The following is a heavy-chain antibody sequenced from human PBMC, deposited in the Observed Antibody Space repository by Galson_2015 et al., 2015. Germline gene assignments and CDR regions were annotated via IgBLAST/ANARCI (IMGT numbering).Heavy chain of an antibody. D-gene: IGHD3-22*01. J-gene: IGHJ4*02. CDR1: GFTFSIYW. Sequence: SLRLSCAASGFTFSIYWMHWVRQAPGKGLVWVSLIKSDGSSTSYADSVKGRFTISRDNAKNTLYLQMNSLRAEDTAVYYCARDKGYSIDSWGQGTLVTVSS. CDR3: ARDKGYSIDS. CDR2: IKSDGSST. V-gene: IGHV3-74*01.